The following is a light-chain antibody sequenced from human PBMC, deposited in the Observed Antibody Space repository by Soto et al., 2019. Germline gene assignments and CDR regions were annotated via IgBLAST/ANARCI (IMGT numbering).Light chain of an antibody. CDR2: DVS. CDR3: CSYATTFYV. J-gene: IGLJ1*01. V-gene: IGLV2-11*01. CDR1: TIDVDSSNY. Sequence: QSALAQLRSVSGSPGQSVTISCTGPTIDVDSSNYVSWYQQHPGKAPKLMIYDVSERPSGDPDRFSGSKSGSTASLTISGLQAEDEADYYCCSYATTFYVFGSGTKVTVL.